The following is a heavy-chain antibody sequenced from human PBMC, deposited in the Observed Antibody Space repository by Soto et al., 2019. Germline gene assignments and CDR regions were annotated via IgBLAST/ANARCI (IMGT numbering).Heavy chain of an antibody. D-gene: IGHD3-10*01. CDR1: GFTFSTYG. V-gene: IGHV3-30*18. J-gene: IGHJ4*02. Sequence: GGSLRLSCAASGFTFSTYGMHWVRQAPGKGLERVAVISSDGNDKYHADSVKGRFTISRDDSKNTLFLQMNSLRAEDTAIYYCAKDSGRGSADYYFDYWGQGTLVTVSS. CDR2: ISSDGNDK. CDR3: AKDSGRGSADYYFDY.